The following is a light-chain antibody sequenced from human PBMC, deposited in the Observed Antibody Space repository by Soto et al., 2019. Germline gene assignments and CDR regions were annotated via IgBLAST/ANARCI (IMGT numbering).Light chain of an antibody. CDR3: SSYISSSTLVI. CDR2: EVS. Sequence: QSALTQPASVSGSPGQSITISCSGTSSDVGGYNYVSWYQQHPGKAPKLMISEVSNRPSGISDRFSSSKSGNTASQTISGLQAEDEADYFCSSYISSSTLVIFGGGTKLTVL. V-gene: IGLV2-14*01. CDR1: SSDVGGYNY. J-gene: IGLJ2*01.